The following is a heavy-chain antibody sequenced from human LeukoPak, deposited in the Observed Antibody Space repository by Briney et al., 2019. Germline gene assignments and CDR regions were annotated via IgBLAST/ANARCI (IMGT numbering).Heavy chain of an antibody. V-gene: IGHV3-30*18. Sequence: GGSLRLSCAASGFTFSSCGMHWVRQAPGRGLEWVAVISYDGSNKYYADSVKGRFTISRDNSKNTLYLQMNSLRAKDTAVYYCAKDGALYYYYYYMDVWGKGTTVTVSS. CDR2: ISYDGSNK. J-gene: IGHJ6*03. CDR1: GFTFSSCG. CDR3: AKDGALYYYYYYMDV. D-gene: IGHD3-16*01.